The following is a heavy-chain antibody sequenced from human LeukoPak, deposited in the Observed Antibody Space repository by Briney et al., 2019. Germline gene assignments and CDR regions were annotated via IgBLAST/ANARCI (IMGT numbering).Heavy chain of an antibody. Sequence: SETLSLTCAVYGGSFSGYYWSWIRQPPGKGLEWIGEINHSGSTNYNPSLKSRVTISVDTSKNQFSLKLSSVTAADTAVYYCASASPDDFWSGYPTYYFDYWGQGTLVTVSS. V-gene: IGHV4-34*01. J-gene: IGHJ4*02. CDR1: GGSFSGYY. D-gene: IGHD3-3*01. CDR2: INHSGST. CDR3: ASASPDDFWSGYPTYYFDY.